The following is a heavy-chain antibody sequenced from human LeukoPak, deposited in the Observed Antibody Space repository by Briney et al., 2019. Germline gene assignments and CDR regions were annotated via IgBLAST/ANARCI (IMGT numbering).Heavy chain of an antibody. Sequence: QTLSLTCTVSGGSISSGDYYWSWIRQPPGKALEWLALIYWDDDKRYSPSLKSRLTITKDTSKNQVVLTMTNMDPVDTATYYCAHSRGRAPEDVWGQGTTVTVSS. D-gene: IGHD2-15*01. J-gene: IGHJ6*02. CDR3: AHSRGRAPEDV. CDR2: IYWDDDK. V-gene: IGHV2-5*08. CDR1: GGSISSGDYY.